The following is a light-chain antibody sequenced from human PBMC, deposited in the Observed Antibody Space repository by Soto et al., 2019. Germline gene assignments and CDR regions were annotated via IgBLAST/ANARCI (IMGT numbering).Light chain of an antibody. J-gene: IGKJ5*01. Sequence: AIRMTQSPSSLSASTGDRVTITCRASQGISSYLAWYQQKPGKAPKLLIYAASTLQSGVPSRFSGSGSGTDFTLTISCLQSEDFATYYCQQSYSYLITFGQGTRLEIK. CDR2: AAS. CDR1: QGISSY. CDR3: QQSYSYLIT. V-gene: IGKV1-8*01.